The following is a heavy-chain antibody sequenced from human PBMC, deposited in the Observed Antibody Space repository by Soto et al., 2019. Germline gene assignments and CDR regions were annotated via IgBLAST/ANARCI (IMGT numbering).Heavy chain of an antibody. Sequence: SETLSLTCTVSGGSISSYYWSWIRQPPGKGLEWIGYIYYSGSTNYNPSLKSRVTISVDTSKNQFSLKLSSVTAADTAVYYCASAEYYDFWSGYYIPLLFRYWGQGTLVTVSS. J-gene: IGHJ4*02. CDR1: GGSISSYY. D-gene: IGHD3-3*01. V-gene: IGHV4-59*01. CDR2: IYYSGST. CDR3: ASAEYYDFWSGYYIPLLFRY.